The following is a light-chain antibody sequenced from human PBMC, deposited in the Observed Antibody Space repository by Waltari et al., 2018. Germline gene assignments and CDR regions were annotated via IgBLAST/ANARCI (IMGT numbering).Light chain of an antibody. CDR3: GTWDSSLSAVV. Sequence: QSVLTQPPSVSAAPGQKVTISCSGSSSNIGNNYLSWYQQLPGPAPKLLICDNKKGPSGFPDRCSGSKSGTSATLGITGLQTGDEADYYCGTWDSSLSAVVFGGGTKLTVL. CDR1: SSNIGNNY. CDR2: DNK. V-gene: IGLV1-51*01. J-gene: IGLJ2*01.